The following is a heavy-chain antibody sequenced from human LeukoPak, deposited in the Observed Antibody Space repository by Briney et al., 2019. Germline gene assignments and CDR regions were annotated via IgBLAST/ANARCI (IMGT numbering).Heavy chain of an antibody. CDR1: GYSFTSYW. D-gene: IGHD3-10*01. CDR3: ARHAGDYIYGSGYHYYYYMDV. CDR2: IYPGDSDT. J-gene: IGHJ6*03. Sequence: GESLKISCKGSGYSFTSYWVGWVRQMPGKGLGWMGIIYPGDSDTRYSPSFQGQVTISADKSISTAYLQWSSLKASDTAIYYCARHAGDYIYGSGYHYYYYMDVWGKGTTVTVSS. V-gene: IGHV5-51*01.